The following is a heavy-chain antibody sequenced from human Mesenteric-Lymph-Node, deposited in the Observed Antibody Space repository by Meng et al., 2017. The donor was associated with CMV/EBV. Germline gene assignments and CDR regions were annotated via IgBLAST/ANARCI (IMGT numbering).Heavy chain of an antibody. CDR3: ASGGSAAAATFDY. CDR2: IYYSGST. CDR1: GGSISSSSYY. D-gene: IGHD6-13*01. V-gene: IGHV4-39*07. Sequence: SETLSLTCTVSGGSISSSSYYWGWIRQPPGKGLEWIGSIYYSGSTYYNPSLKSRVTISVDTSKNQFSLKLSSVTAADTAVYYCASGGSAAAATFDYWGQGTLVTVSS. J-gene: IGHJ4*02.